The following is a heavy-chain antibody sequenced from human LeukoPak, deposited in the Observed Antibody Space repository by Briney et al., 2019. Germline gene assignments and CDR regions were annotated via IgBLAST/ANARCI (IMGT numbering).Heavy chain of an antibody. CDR2: IRSKTYSGAT. CDR1: GFTFRDYG. J-gene: IGHJ4*02. CDR3: TRNPHPFCSGVHCPSDS. D-gene: IGHD2-15*01. Sequence: GGSLRLSCTTSGFTFRDYGMSWFRQAPGRGLEWVSFIRSKTYSGATDYAASVRGRFVISRDDSESNAYLQMNSLKTEDTGVYYCTRNPHPFCSGVHCPSDSWGQGTLVTVSP. V-gene: IGHV3-49*03.